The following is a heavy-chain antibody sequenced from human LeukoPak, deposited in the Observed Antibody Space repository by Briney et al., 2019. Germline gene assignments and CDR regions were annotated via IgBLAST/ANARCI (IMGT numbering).Heavy chain of an antibody. Sequence: GGSLRLSCAASGFTFSSYSMNWVRQAPGKGLEWVSSISSSSSYIYYADSVKGRFTISRDNAKNSLYLQMNSLRAEDTAVYCCAREGDVVVVAANDYWGQGTLVTVSS. CDR2: ISSSSSYI. D-gene: IGHD2-15*01. CDR1: GFTFSSYS. CDR3: AREGDVVVVAANDY. J-gene: IGHJ4*02. V-gene: IGHV3-21*01.